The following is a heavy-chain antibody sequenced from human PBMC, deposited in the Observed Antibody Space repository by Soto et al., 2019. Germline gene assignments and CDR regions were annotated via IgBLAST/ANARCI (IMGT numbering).Heavy chain of an antibody. Sequence: SETLSLTCAVSVGSISSGGYSWSWIRQPPGKGLEWIGYIYYSGSTNYNPSLKSRVTISVDTSKNQFSLKLSSVTAADTAVYYCAKKYCSGGRCYGVDYWGQGTLVTVSS. D-gene: IGHD2-15*01. CDR2: IYYSGST. J-gene: IGHJ4*02. CDR1: VGSISSGGYS. V-gene: IGHV4-61*08. CDR3: AKKYCSGGRCYGVDY.